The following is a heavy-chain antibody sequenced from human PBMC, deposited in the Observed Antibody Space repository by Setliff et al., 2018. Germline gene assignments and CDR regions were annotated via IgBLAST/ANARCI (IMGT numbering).Heavy chain of an antibody. Sequence: PGESLKISCAASGFNFRTYTMNWVRQAPGQGLEWVSGINWNGGSTGYADSVKGRFTISRDNAKNSLYLQMNSLRAEDTALYYCARRRLSRGDYGPSAFDIWGQGTMVTVSS. CDR1: GFNFRTYT. CDR2: INWNGGST. D-gene: IGHD4-17*01. CDR3: ARRRLSRGDYGPSAFDI. J-gene: IGHJ3*02. V-gene: IGHV3-20*04.